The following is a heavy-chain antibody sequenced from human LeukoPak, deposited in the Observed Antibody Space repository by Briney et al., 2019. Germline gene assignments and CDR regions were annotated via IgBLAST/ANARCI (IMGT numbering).Heavy chain of an antibody. CDR3: ARGNYCSGGSCSVFYFDY. D-gene: IGHD2-15*01. Sequence: PSETLSLTCTVSGGSISNYYWSWIRQSAGKRLEWIGRSYISGSTNYNPSLKSRVTMSVDTSKNQFSLKLSSVTAADTALYYCARGNYCSGGSCSVFYFDYWGQGTLVTVSS. J-gene: IGHJ4*02. CDR2: SYISGST. V-gene: IGHV4-4*07. CDR1: GGSISNYY.